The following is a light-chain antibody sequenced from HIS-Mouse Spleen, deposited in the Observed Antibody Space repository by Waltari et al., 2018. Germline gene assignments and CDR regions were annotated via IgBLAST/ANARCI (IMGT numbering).Light chain of an antibody. J-gene: IGLJ1*01. Sequence: SYELTQPPSVSVSPGQTARITCSGDALPKKYAYWYQQKSGQAPVLVIYEDSKRPSGIPERFSGSKSGTSASLAISGLQSEDEADYYCAAWDDSLNGYVFGTGTKVTVL. CDR1: ALPKKY. CDR2: EDS. V-gene: IGLV3-10*01. CDR3: AAWDDSLNGYV.